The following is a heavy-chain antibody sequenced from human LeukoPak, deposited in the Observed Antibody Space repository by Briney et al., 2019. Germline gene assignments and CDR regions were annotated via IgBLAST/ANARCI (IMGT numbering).Heavy chain of an antibody. CDR1: GYTLTELS. V-gene: IGHV1-24*01. D-gene: IGHD3-9*01. CDR2: FDPEDGET. CDR3: ATVYYDILTGPFDY. Sequence: AASVKVSCRVSGYTLTELSMHWVRQAPGKGLEWMGGFDPEDGETIYAQKFQGRVTMTEDTSTDTAYMELSSLRSEDTAVYYCATVYYDILTGPFDYWGQGTLVTVSS. J-gene: IGHJ4*02.